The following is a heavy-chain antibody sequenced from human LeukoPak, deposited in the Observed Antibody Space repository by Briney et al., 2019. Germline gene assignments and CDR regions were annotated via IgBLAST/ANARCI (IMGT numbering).Heavy chain of an antibody. V-gene: IGHV1-46*01. Sequence: ASVKVSCKASGYTFTGYYMHWVRQAPGQGLEWMGVINPRGGSTTYAQKFQGRVTMTRDTSTSTVYMELSSLRSEDTAVYYCARVVWDCSGGSCYSEATRQGDWYFDLWGRGTLVSVSS. CDR1: GYTFTGYY. J-gene: IGHJ2*01. CDR3: ARVVWDCSGGSCYSEATRQGDWYFDL. CDR2: INPRGGST. D-gene: IGHD2-15*01.